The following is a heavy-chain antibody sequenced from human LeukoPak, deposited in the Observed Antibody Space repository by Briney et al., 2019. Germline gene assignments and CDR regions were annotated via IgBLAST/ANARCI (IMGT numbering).Heavy chain of an antibody. CDR1: GGSISTFY. D-gene: IGHD5-24*01. V-gene: IGHV4-59*01. CDR3: ARGTDGRRYFDL. Sequence: SETLSLTCTVSGGSISTFYWSWIRQPPGKGMEWIGFIYYTGSTNYNPSLKSRVTISLDTPKNQFSLRLTSVTAADTAVYYCARGTDGRRYFDLWGRGTLLTVSP. J-gene: IGHJ2*01. CDR2: IYYTGST.